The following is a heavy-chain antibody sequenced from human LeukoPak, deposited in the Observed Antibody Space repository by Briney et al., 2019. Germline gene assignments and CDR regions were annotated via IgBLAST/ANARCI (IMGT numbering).Heavy chain of an antibody. J-gene: IGHJ4*02. V-gene: IGHV1-69*06. CDR3: ARQHCAGGTCYDDRGFFDF. CDR2: FIPRFGTT. CDR1: GGTFSTEA. D-gene: IGHD2-15*01. Sequence: SVKVSCKASGGTFSTEAINWIRQAPGQGLEWMGGFIPRFGTTFYAHKFQGRVTLVADKSTNAAFMEVSSLTSDDTAVYYCARQHCAGGTCYDDRGFFDFWGQGTLVTVSS.